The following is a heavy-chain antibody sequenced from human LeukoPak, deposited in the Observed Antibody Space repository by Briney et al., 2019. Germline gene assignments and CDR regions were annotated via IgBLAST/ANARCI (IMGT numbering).Heavy chain of an antibody. CDR2: ITASGDST. V-gene: IGHV3-23*01. Sequence: GGSLRLSCAASGFTFSGYAMAWVRQAPGKGLEWVSGITASGDSTHYADSVRGRVTISRDNSENTLYLQMKSLRADDTAIYYCAKGPDPPYDFWSGYHLDHWGQGILVTVSS. CDR1: GFTFSGYA. D-gene: IGHD3-3*01. J-gene: IGHJ4*02. CDR3: AKGPDPPYDFWSGYHLDH.